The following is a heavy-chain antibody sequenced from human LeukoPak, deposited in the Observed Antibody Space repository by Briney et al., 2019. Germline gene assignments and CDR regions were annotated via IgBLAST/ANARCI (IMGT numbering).Heavy chain of an antibody. CDR2: IYSSGST. Sequence: SETLSLPCTVSGGSISSYYWSWVRQPPGKGLEWIGYIYSSGSTNYNPSLQSRVTISEDTSKNQFSLKLSSVTAADTAIYYCAGGPGDYAYWGQGTLVTVSS. D-gene: IGHD4-17*01. V-gene: IGHV4-59*01. CDR1: GGSISSYY. J-gene: IGHJ4*02. CDR3: AGGPGDYAY.